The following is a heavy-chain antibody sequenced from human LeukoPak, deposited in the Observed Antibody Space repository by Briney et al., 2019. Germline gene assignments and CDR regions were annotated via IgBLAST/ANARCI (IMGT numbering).Heavy chain of an antibody. Sequence: PGRSLRLSCAASGFTFDNYAMHWVRQAPGKGLEWVSCIAWNSGNTGFADSVKGRFTISRDNAENSLSLQMNSLTPEDTAFYFCAKDMNSYGSGSSYNPWGPFDSWGQGTLVTVSS. J-gene: IGHJ4*02. CDR3: AKDMNSYGSGSSYNPWGPFDS. D-gene: IGHD3-10*01. CDR1: GFTFDNYA. V-gene: IGHV3-9*01. CDR2: IAWNSGNT.